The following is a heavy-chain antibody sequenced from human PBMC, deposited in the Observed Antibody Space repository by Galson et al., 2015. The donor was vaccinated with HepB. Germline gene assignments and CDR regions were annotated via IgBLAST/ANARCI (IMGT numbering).Heavy chain of an antibody. J-gene: IGHJ4*02. CDR3: ARGPPNWGFDF. CDR1: GYTFTNYD. D-gene: IGHD7-27*01. V-gene: IGHV1-8*01. Sequence: SVKVSCKASGYTFTNYDINWVRQATGQGLEWMGWMSPNSGNTGYAQKFQGRVTITRNNSISTAYMELSSLRSEDTAVYSCARGPPNWGFDFWGQGTLVTVSS. CDR2: MSPNSGNT.